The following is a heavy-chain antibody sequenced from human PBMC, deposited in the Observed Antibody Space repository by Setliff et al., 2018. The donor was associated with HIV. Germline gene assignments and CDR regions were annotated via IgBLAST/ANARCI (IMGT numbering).Heavy chain of an antibody. V-gene: IGHV4-59*08. CDR1: GGSLRTFH. CDR3: AKRRGSGTLYDAFDP. J-gene: IGHJ5*02. Sequence: SETLSLTCTVSGGSLRTFHWTWLRQAPGKGLEWLGHIYDVGVTNYNPSLKNRVTISLDASQTRCSLTLASVTATNTAVYFCAKRRGSGTLYDAFDPWGQGSLVTVSS. D-gene: IGHD3-10*01. CDR2: IYDVGVT.